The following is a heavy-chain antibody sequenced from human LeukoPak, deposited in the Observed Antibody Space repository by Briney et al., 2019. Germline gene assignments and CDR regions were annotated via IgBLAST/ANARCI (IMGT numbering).Heavy chain of an antibody. CDR2: INTNTGSP. Sequence: GASVKVSCKASGYTFTYYTMNWVRQAPGQGLEWMGWINTNTGSPTYAQGFTGRFVFSLDTSVSTAYLQISSLKAEDTAVYYCAVKLRLGALGFFDYWGQGTLVTVSS. V-gene: IGHV7-4-1*02. D-gene: IGHD3-16*01. J-gene: IGHJ4*02. CDR3: AVKLRLGALGFFDY. CDR1: GYTFTYYT.